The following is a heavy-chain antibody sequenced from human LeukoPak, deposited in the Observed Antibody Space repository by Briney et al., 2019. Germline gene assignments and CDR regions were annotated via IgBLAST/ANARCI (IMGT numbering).Heavy chain of an antibody. D-gene: IGHD3-10*02. CDR2: ISSSGSTI. Sequence: GGSLRLSCAASGFTFSSYEMSWVREAPGKGLEGVSYISSSGSTIYYADSVKGRFTISRDNAKNSLYLQMNSLRAEDTAVYYCAELGITMIGGVWGKGTTVTISS. CDR1: GFTFSSYE. CDR3: AELGITMIGGV. J-gene: IGHJ6*04. V-gene: IGHV3-48*03.